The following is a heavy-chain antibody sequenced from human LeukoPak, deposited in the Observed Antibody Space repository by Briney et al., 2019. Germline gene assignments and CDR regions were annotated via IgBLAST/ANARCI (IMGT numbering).Heavy chain of an antibody. CDR1: GGSFSGYY. J-gene: IGHJ4*02. D-gene: IGHD3-22*01. Sequence: SETLSLTCAVYGGSFSGYYWSWIRRPPGKGLEWIGEINHSGSTNYNPSLKSRVTISVDTSKNQFSLKLSSVTAADTAVYYCARGRRRYYYDSSGYYPYWGQGTLVTVSS. CDR3: ARGRRRYYYDSSGYYPY. CDR2: INHSGST. V-gene: IGHV4-34*01.